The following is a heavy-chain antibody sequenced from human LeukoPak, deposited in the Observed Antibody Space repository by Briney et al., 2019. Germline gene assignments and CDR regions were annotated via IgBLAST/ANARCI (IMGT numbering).Heavy chain of an antibody. D-gene: IGHD2-21*01. Sequence: PSQTLSLTCTVSGGSISSGTYHWSWIRQPAGKGLEWIGRIYASGSTNYNPSLKSRLTISVDTSKNQFSLKLSSVTAADTAVYYCARITGDSYPDYWGQGTLVTVSS. J-gene: IGHJ4*02. CDR3: ARITGDSYPDY. V-gene: IGHV4-61*02. CDR2: IYASGST. CDR1: GGSISSGTYH.